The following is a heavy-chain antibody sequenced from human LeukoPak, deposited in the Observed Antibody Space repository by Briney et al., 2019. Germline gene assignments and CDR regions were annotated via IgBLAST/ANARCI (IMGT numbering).Heavy chain of an antibody. CDR1: GGSISSSSYY. CDR3: AKVQPAGYSYVGYYFDY. J-gene: IGHJ4*02. D-gene: IGHD5-18*01. CDR2: IYYSGST. V-gene: IGHV4-39*01. Sequence: PSETLSLTCTVSGGSISSSSYYWGWIRQPPGKGLEWIGSIYYSGSTYYNPSLKSRVTISVDTSKNQFSLKLSSVTAADTAVYYCAKVQPAGYSYVGYYFDYWGQGTLVTVSS.